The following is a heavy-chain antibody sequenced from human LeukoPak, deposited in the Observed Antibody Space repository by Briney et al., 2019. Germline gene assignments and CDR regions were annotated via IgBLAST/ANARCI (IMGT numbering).Heavy chain of an antibody. CDR2: INHSGST. J-gene: IGHJ6*03. Sequence: SETLSLTCAVYGGSFSGYYWSWIRQPLGKGLEWIGEINHSGSTNYNPSLKSRVTISVDTSKNQFSLKLSSVTAADTAVYYCSVTRGHYYYYMDVWGKGTTVTVSS. V-gene: IGHV4-34*01. CDR1: GGSFSGYY. CDR3: SVTRGHYYYYMDV. D-gene: IGHD4-11*01.